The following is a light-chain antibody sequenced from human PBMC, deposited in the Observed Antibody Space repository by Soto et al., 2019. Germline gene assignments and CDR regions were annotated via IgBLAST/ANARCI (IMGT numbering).Light chain of an antibody. CDR1: SSDVAAYDY. CDR2: EVA. J-gene: IGLJ7*01. CDR3: SSYTIDNSVV. Sequence: QSALTQPASVSGSPGQSITISCTGTSSDVAAYDYVSWYQQHPGQAPKLIIYEVANRPWGVSSRFSGSKSGSTASLTISGLQPEDEAHYFCSSYTIDNSVVFGGGTQLTVL. V-gene: IGLV2-14*01.